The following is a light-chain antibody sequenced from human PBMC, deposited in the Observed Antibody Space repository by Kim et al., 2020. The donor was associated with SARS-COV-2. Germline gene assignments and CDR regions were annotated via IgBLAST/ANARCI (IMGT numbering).Light chain of an antibody. Sequence: VSQGDRATLSCRASQSVRANLAWYQHKPGQAPRLLISGATNRAAGLPARFSGSVSGTDFTLTISSLQSGDFAVYYCQQYDNWPWTFGQGTKVDIK. CDR2: GAT. V-gene: IGKV3-15*01. CDR3: QQYDNWPWT. CDR1: QSVRAN. J-gene: IGKJ1*01.